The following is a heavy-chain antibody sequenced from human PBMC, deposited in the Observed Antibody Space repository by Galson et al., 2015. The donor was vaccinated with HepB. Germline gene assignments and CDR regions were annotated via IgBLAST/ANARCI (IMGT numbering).Heavy chain of an antibody. CDR1: GFTFSSYW. J-gene: IGHJ4*02. V-gene: IGHV3-74*01. D-gene: IGHD3-10*01. Sequence: SLRLSCAASGFTFSSYWMHWVRHAPGKGLVWVSRINRDGSSTSYADSVRGRFTISRDNAKNTLYLQMNSLRAEDTAVYYCARDVNYYGSGSPGYWGQGTLVTVSS. CDR2: INRDGSST. CDR3: ARDVNYYGSGSPGY.